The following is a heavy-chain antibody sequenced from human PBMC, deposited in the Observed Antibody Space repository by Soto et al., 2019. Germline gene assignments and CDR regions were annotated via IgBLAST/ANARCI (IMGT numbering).Heavy chain of an antibody. CDR3: ARRYSSAFDI. CDR1: GGSISSGGYY. CDR2: IYYSGST. D-gene: IGHD6-13*01. Sequence: PSETLSLTCAVSGGSISSGGYYWSWIRQHPGKGLEWIGYIYYSGSTYYNPSLKSRVTISVDTSKNQFSLKLSSVTAADTAVYYCARRYSSAFDIWGQGTMVTV. V-gene: IGHV4-31*11. J-gene: IGHJ3*02.